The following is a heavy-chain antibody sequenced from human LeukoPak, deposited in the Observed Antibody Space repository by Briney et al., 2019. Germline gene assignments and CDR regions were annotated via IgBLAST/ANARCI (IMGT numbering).Heavy chain of an antibody. J-gene: IGHJ4*02. Sequence: GGSLRLSCAASGFTFSTYAMSWVRQAPGKGLEWVSAISGSGGSTYYADSVKGRFTISRDNSKNTLYLQMNSLRAEDTAVYYCANTDSSSWFDYFDYWGQGTLVTVSS. V-gene: IGHV3-23*01. CDR3: ANTDSSSWFDYFDY. CDR1: GFTFSTYA. CDR2: ISGSGGST. D-gene: IGHD6-13*01.